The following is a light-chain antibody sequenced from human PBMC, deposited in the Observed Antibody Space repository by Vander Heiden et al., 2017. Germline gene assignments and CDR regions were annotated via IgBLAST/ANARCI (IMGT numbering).Light chain of an antibody. CDR1: QGISSY. V-gene: IGKV1-8*01. J-gene: IGKJ4*01. Sequence: AIRMTQSPSSFSASTGDRVTITCLASQGISSYLAWYQQKPGKAPKLLIYAASTLQSGLPSRFSGSGSGTDFTLTISCLQSEDFATYYCQQDDSYPTLTFGGGTKVEIK. CDR3: QQDDSYPTLT. CDR2: AAS.